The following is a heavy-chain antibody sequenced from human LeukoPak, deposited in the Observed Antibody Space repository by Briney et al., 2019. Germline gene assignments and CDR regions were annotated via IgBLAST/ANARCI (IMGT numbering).Heavy chain of an antibody. V-gene: IGHV3-53*01. J-gene: IGHJ6*02. Sequence: AGSLTLSCPASGFTFSSNYMTWVRQAPGKGLDWGAVGYSGGSTYYAESVTGRFTISRDNSKNTLYLQMNSLRAEDTAVYYCASRKRSFYYGMDVWGQGPTVTVSS. CDR3: ASRKRSFYYGMDV. CDR1: GFTFSSNY. CDR2: GYSGGST.